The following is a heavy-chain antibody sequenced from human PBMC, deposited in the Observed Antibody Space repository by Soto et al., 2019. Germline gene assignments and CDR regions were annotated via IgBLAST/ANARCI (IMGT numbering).Heavy chain of an antibody. Sequence: SETLSLTCTVSGGSISSSSYYWGWIRQPPGKGLEWIGSIYYSGSTYYNPSLKSRVTISVDTSKNQFSLKLSSVTAADTVVYYCVSTAHSSGWYSGGFDYWGQGTLVTVSS. D-gene: IGHD6-19*01. CDR1: GGSISSSSYY. CDR3: VSTAHSSGWYSGGFDY. V-gene: IGHV4-39*01. CDR2: IYYSGST. J-gene: IGHJ4*02.